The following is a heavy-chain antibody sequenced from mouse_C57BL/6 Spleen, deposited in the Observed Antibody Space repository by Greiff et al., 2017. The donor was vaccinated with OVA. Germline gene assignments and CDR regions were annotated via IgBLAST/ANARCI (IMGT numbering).Heavy chain of an antibody. D-gene: IGHD2-2*01. CDR1: GYTFTSYW. J-gene: IGHJ4*01. V-gene: IGHV1-53*01. CDR3: ARSLYGYGDYYAMDY. Sequence: QVQPQQPGTELVKPGASVKLSCKASGYTFTSYWMHWVKQRPGQGLEWIGNINPSNGGTNYNEKFKSKATLTVDKSSSTAYMQLSSLTSEDSAVYYCARSLYGYGDYYAMDYWGQGTSVTVSS. CDR2: INPSNGGT.